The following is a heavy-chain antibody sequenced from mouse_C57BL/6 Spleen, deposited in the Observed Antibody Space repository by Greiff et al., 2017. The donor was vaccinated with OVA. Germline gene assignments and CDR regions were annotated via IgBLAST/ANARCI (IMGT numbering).Heavy chain of an antibody. CDR3: ATSDYDFYFGAPLDY. V-gene: IGHV1-82*01. Sequence: QVQLQQSGPELVKPGASVKISCKASGYAFSSSWMNWVKQRPGKGLEWIGRIYPGDGDTNYNGKFKGKATLTADNSSSTAYMKLSSLTSEDSAVYFCATSDYDFYFGAPLDYWGQGTTLTVSS. CDR1: GYAFSSSW. CDR2: IYPGDGDT. D-gene: IGHD2-4*01. J-gene: IGHJ2*01.